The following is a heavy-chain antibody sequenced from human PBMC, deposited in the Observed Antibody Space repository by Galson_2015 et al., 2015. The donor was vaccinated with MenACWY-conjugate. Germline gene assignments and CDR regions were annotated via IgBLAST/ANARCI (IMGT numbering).Heavy chain of an antibody. CDR1: GFTFSTYS. D-gene: IGHD5-24*01. CDR3: ARDRADGYKQFFDY. J-gene: IGHJ4*02. Sequence: SLRLSCAASGFTFSTYSMNWVRQAPGKGLEWVSYISSRSSTIYYADSVKGRFTISRDNAKNSLYLEMNSLRDEDTAVYYCARDRADGYKQFFDYWGQGTLVTVSS. V-gene: IGHV3-48*02. CDR2: ISSRSSTI.